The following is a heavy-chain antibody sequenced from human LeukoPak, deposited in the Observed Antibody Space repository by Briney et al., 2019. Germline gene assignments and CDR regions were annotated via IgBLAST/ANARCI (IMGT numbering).Heavy chain of an antibody. J-gene: IGHJ3*02. D-gene: IGHD5-12*01. CDR3: AREGVATARALDI. Sequence: PSETLSLTCAVYGGSFSGYYWSWIRQPPGKGLEWIGEINHSGSTNYNPSLKSRVTISVDTSKNQFSLKLSSVAAADTAIYYCAREGVATARALDIWGQGTMVTVSS. V-gene: IGHV4-34*01. CDR2: INHSGST. CDR1: GGSFSGYY.